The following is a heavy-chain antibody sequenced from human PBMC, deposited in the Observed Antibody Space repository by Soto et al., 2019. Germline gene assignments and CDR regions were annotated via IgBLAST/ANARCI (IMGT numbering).Heavy chain of an antibody. Sequence: SVNGCGKPSGYTFSAYYIPWVRQAPVQGLEWMGWINPKSGGTLYAQKFQGRVTMTRDTSISTAYMELSRLRSDDTAVYYCARGGTFAYNTSGYSVYSGQTAMVTVSS. CDR3: ARGGTFAYNTSGYSVY. D-gene: IGHD5-12*01. V-gene: IGHV1-2*02. J-gene: IGHJ4*02. CDR1: GYTFSAYY. CDR2: INPKSGGT.